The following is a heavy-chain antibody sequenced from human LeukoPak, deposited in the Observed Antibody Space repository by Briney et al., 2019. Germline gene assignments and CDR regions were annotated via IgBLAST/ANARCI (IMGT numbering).Heavy chain of an antibody. V-gene: IGHV1-2*02. Sequence: ASVKVSCKASGYTFTGYYMHWVRQAPGQGLEWMGWINPNSGGTNYAQKFQGRVTMTRYTSISTAYMELSRLRSDDTAVYYCARGGTATCSGGSCYSFDYLNDAFDIWGQGTMVTVSS. CDR2: INPNSGGT. D-gene: IGHD2-15*01. CDR1: GYTFTGYY. J-gene: IGHJ3*02. CDR3: ARGGTATCSGGSCYSFDYLNDAFDI.